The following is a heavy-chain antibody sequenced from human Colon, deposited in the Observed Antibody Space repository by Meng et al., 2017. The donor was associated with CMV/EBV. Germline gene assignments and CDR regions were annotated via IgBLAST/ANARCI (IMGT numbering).Heavy chain of an antibody. D-gene: IGHD3-10*01. CDR1: GVTFSLYA. CDR3: ATRSGGHPYLYYNLDV. CDR2: ISGTGGST. Sequence: GGSLRLSCTVSGVTFSLYAVTWVRQAPGKGLQWVSVISGTGGSTYYADSVQGRFTISRDTSKSTVYLQMNSLRAEETAVYYCATRSGGHPYLYYNLDVWGQGATVTVSS. V-gene: IGHV3-23*01. J-gene: IGHJ6*02.